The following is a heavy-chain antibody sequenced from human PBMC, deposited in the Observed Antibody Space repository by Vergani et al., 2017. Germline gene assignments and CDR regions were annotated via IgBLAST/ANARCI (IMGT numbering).Heavy chain of an antibody. CDR2: IYHSGNI. D-gene: IGHD3-22*01. J-gene: IGHJ4*03. V-gene: IGHV4-38-2*01. CDR3: ARHDIGGRYYYDSCCYPDY. CDR1: GYSISSGFY. Sequence: QVQLQESGPGLVKPSETLSLICAVSGYSISSGFYWGWIRQPPGKGLEWIGSIYHSGNIYYNPSLKSRVTISVDTSKNQFSLKLRSVTAADTAVYYCARHDIGGRYYYDSCCYPDYWGQGTLVTVSS.